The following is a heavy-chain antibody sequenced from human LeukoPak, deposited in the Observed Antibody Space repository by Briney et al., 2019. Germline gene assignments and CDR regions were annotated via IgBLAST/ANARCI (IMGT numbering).Heavy chain of an antibody. CDR2: IYPGDSDT. CDR1: GYSFTSYW. J-gene: IGHJ4*02. Sequence: GESLKISCKGSGYSFTSYWIGWVRQMPGKGLEWMGIIYPGDSDTRYSPSFQGQVTISADNSIATAYLQWSSLKASDTAMYYCARQYNDYAAGASYFDSWGQGSLVTVSS. V-gene: IGHV5-51*01. CDR3: ARQYNDYAAGASYFDS. D-gene: IGHD3-10*01.